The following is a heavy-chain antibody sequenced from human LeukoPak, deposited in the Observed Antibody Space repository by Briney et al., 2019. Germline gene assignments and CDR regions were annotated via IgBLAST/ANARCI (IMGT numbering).Heavy chain of an antibody. D-gene: IGHD3-3*02. CDR3: ARTGTYGAMDY. CDR1: GFTFSSYG. CDR2: IWYDGSNK. J-gene: IGHJ4*02. Sequence: GRSLRLSCAASGFTFSSYGMHWVRQAPGKGLEWVAVIWYDGSNKYYADSVKGRFTISRDNAKNSLYLQMNSLRAEDTAVYYCARTGTYGAMDYWGQGTLVTVSS. V-gene: IGHV3-33*01.